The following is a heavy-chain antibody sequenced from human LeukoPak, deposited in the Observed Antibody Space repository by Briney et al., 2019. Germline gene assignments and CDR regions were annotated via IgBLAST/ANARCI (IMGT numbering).Heavy chain of an antibody. D-gene: IGHD4-17*01. CDR3: ARGNGDYRLGSVSADY. V-gene: IGHV3-23*01. J-gene: IGHJ4*02. CDR2: ITGSGATT. CDR1: EFTFSSYA. Sequence: GGSLRLSCAASEFTFSSYAMSWVRQAPGKGLEWVSTITGSGATTYYADSVKGRFTISRDISKNTLYLYLQMNSLRAEDTAVYYCARGNGDYRLGSVSADYWGQGTLVTVSS.